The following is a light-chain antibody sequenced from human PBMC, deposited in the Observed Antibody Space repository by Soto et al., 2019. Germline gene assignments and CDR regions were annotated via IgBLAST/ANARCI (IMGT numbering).Light chain of an antibody. J-gene: IGKJ1*01. CDR1: QSVSSN. CDR2: GAS. CDR3: QHYGSSPWT. V-gene: IGKV3-20*01. Sequence: EIVMTQSPATLSVSPGEIATLSCRASQSVSSNLAWYQQKPGQAPRLLIYGASNRATGFPDRFSGSGSGTDFTLTISRLEPEDVAVYFCQHYGSSPWTSGQGTKVDIK.